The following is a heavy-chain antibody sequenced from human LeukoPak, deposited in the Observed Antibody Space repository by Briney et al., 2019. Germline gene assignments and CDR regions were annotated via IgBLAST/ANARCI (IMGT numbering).Heavy chain of an antibody. Sequence: ASVKVSCKASGYTFTSYGISWVRQAPGQGLEWMGWISAYNGNTNYAQKLQGRVTMTTDTSTSTAYMELRSLRSDDTAVYYCARVRSRIAAAGTENWLDPWGQGTLVTVSS. CDR2: ISAYNGNT. J-gene: IGHJ5*02. CDR1: GYTFTSYG. D-gene: IGHD6-13*01. CDR3: ARVRSRIAAAGTENWLDP. V-gene: IGHV1-18*01.